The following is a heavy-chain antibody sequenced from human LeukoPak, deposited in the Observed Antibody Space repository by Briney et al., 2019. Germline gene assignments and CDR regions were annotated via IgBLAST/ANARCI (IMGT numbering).Heavy chain of an antibody. J-gene: IGHJ4*02. CDR1: GGSISSYY. Sequence: SETLSLTCTVSGGSISSYYWSWIRQPPGKGLEWIGYIYYSGCTNYNPSLKSRVTISVDTSKNQFSLKLSSVTAADTAVYYCARHRSGWLQSSFDYWGQGTLVTVSS. CDR3: ARHRSGWLQSSFDY. CDR2: IYYSGCT. D-gene: IGHD5-24*01. V-gene: IGHV4-59*08.